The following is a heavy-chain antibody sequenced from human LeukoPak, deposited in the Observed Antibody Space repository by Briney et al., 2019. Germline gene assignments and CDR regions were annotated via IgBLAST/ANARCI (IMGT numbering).Heavy chain of an antibody. V-gene: IGHV4-4*07. CDR2: IYTSGST. Sequence: SETLSLTCTVSGGSISSYYWSWLRQPAGKGLEWIGRIYTSGSTNYNPSLKSRVTMSVDTSKNQFSLKLSSVTAADTAVYYCARDIGRIVGAYYYYYMDVWGRGTTVTVSS. CDR1: GGSISSYY. D-gene: IGHD1-26*01. CDR3: ARDIGRIVGAYYYYYMDV. J-gene: IGHJ6*03.